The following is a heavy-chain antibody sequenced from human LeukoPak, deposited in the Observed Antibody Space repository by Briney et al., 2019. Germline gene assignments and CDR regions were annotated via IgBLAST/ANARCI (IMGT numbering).Heavy chain of an antibody. V-gene: IGHV3-7*01. CDR2: IKQDGSEK. CDR1: GFTFSSYW. D-gene: IGHD2-2*01. J-gene: IGHJ6*02. CDR3: ARDGVYCSSTSCGSYYYYGMDV. Sequence: PGGSLRLSRAASGFTFSSYWMSWVRQAPGKGLEWVANIKQDGSEKYYVDSVKGRFTISRDNAKNSLYLQMNSLRAEDTAVYYCARDGVYCSSTSCGSYYYYGMDVWGQGTTVTVSS.